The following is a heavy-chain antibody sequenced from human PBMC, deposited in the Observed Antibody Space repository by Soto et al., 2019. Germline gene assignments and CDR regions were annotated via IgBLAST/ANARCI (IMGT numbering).Heavy chain of an antibody. J-gene: IGHJ4*02. Sequence: QVQLQESGPGLVKPSETLSLTCIVSGGSISSHHWSWIRQSPGKGLEWIGHVSYSGSSTYNPSLKSRVTISIATSKNQFSFNLRSVSAADTAVYYCTRLFGIDSPMYFFDQWGQGTLVTVSS. CDR1: GGSISSHH. V-gene: IGHV4-59*08. D-gene: IGHD2-8*01. CDR3: TRLFGIDSPMYFFDQ. CDR2: VSYSGSS.